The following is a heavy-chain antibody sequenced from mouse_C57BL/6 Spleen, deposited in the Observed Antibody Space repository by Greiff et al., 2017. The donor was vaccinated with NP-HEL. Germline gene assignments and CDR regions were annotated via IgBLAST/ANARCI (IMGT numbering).Heavy chain of an antibody. CDR3: ARKHYYGSSYALYFDV. CDR2: ISSGSSTI. J-gene: IGHJ1*03. Sequence: EVMLVESGGGLVKPGGSLKLSCAASGFTFSDYGMHWVRQAPEKGLEWVAYISSGSSTIYYADTVKGRFTISRDNAKNTLFLQMTSLRSEDTAMYYCARKHYYGSSYALYFDVWGTGTTVTVSS. V-gene: IGHV5-17*01. CDR1: GFTFSDYG. D-gene: IGHD1-1*01.